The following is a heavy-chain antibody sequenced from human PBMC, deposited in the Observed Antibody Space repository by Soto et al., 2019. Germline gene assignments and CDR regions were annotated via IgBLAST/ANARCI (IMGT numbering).Heavy chain of an antibody. CDR2: INHSGST. J-gene: IGHJ6*02. CDR1: GGSFSGYY. Sequence: SETLSLTCAVYGGSFSGYYWSWIRQPPGKGLEWIGEINHSGSTNYNPSLKSRVTISVDTSKNQFSLKLSSVTAADTAVYYCASESGSYYYYGMDVWGQGTTVTVSS. D-gene: IGHD1-26*01. CDR3: ASESGSYYYYGMDV. V-gene: IGHV4-34*01.